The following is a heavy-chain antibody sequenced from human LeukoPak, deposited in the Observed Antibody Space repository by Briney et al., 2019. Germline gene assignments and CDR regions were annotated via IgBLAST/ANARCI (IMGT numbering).Heavy chain of an antibody. J-gene: IGHJ3*02. Sequence: GGSLRLSCAASGFTFDDYAMHWVRQAPGKGLEWVSGISWNSGSIGYADSVKGRFTISRDNAKNSLYLQMNSLRAEDTALYYCAKDMGDGYNSLEPAFDIWGQGTMVTVSS. CDR3: AKDMGDGYNSLEPAFDI. CDR1: GFTFDDYA. D-gene: IGHD5-24*01. CDR2: ISWNSGSI. V-gene: IGHV3-9*01.